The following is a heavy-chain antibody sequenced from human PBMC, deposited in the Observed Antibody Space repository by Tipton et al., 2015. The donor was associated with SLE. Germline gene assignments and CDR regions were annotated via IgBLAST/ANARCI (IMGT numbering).Heavy chain of an antibody. V-gene: IGHV4-59*11. D-gene: IGHD6-19*01. J-gene: IGHJ4*02. Sequence: TLSLTCIVSGGSIKNHYWSWIRQAPGMGLVWIGYIYYSGGTNYNPSLKSRVTMSVDTSKNQFSLKLTSLTAADTALYYCARNKAVAGTVIEYWGPGTLVTVSS. CDR2: IYYSGGT. CDR1: GGSIKNHY. CDR3: ARNKAVAGTVIEY.